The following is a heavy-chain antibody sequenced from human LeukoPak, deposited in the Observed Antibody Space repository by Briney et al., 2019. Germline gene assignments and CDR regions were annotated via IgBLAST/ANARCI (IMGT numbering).Heavy chain of an antibody. Sequence: SETLSLTCAVYGGSFSGYYWSWIRQPPGKGLEWIGEINHSGSTNYNPSLKSRVTKSVDTSKNQFSLRLSSVTAADTAVYYCARVENYDSSYYFDYWGQGTLVTVPS. D-gene: IGHD3-22*01. V-gene: IGHV4-34*01. CDR3: ARVENYDSSYYFDY. CDR1: GGSFSGYY. CDR2: INHSGST. J-gene: IGHJ4*02.